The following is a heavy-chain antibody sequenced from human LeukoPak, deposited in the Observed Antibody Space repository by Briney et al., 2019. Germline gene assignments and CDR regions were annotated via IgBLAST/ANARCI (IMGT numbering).Heavy chain of an antibody. V-gene: IGHV1-46*01. Sequence: ASVKVSCKASGYTFTSYYMHWVRQAPGQGLEWMGIINPSGGSTSYAQKFQGRVTMTRDTPTSTVYMELSSLRSEDTAVYYCARVGGDTAMVTPPLAWGQGTLVTVSS. CDR3: ARVGGDTAMVTPPLA. CDR2: INPSGGST. CDR1: GYTFTSYY. J-gene: IGHJ5*02. D-gene: IGHD5-18*01.